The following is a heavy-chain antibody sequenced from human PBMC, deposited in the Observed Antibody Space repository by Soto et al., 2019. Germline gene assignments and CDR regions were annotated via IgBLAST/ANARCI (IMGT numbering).Heavy chain of an antibody. CDR3: ARARLDTPALDY. Sequence: QVQLVESGGGVVQPGRSLRLSCAASGFTFSSYAMHWVRQAPGKGLEWVAVMSYDGSNKYYADSVKGRFTISRDNSKNTLYLQMNSLRAEDTAVYSCARARLDTPALDYWGQGTLVTVSS. D-gene: IGHD2-2*01. CDR1: GFTFSSYA. V-gene: IGHV3-30-3*01. J-gene: IGHJ4*02. CDR2: MSYDGSNK.